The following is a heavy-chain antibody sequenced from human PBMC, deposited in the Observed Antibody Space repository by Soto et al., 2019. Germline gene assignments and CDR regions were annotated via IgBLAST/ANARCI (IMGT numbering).Heavy chain of an antibody. J-gene: IGHJ6*02. D-gene: IGHD5-12*01. CDR3: AKNGATTEGYYYYGMDV. CDR1: GFTFSSYE. Sequence: PGGSLRLSCAASGFTFSSYEMHWVRQAPGKGLEWVSYISSSGSATYYADSVKGRFTISRDNAKNSLYLQMNSLRAEDTAVYYCAKNGATTEGYYYYGMDVWGQGTTVTVSS. V-gene: IGHV3-48*03. CDR2: ISSSGSAT.